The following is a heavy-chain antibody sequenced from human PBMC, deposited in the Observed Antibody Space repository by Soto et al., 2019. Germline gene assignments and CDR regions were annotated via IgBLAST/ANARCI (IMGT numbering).Heavy chain of an antibody. CDR2: IRTKPNSYAT. CDR3: TRVNSDLVGTFVWFDS. CDR1: GYTFSGSA. J-gene: IGHJ5*01. V-gene: IGHV3-73*02. D-gene: IGHD5-12*01. Sequence: EVQLVESGGGLVQPGGSLKLSCAVSGYTFSGSAIHWVRQASGKGLEWLGRIRTKPNSYATAYGASVKGRSTISRSDSKNTAYLQLNSLKIEDTAVYYCTRVNSDLVGTFVWFDSWGQGTLVTVSS.